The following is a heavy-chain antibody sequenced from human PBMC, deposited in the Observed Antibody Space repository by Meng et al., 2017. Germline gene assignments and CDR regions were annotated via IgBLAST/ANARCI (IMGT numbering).Heavy chain of an antibody. CDR3: ASNDGTGDRTGGDY. V-gene: IGHV1-69*01. D-gene: IGHD7-27*01. Sequence: GNRGWCGAGGKRPGPWVKSSCKASGGTFSRYAISWVRQAPGQGLEWMGGIIPIFGTANYAQKFQGRVTITADESTSTAYMELSSLRSEDTAVYYCASNDGTGDRTGGDYWGQGTLVTVSS. J-gene: IGHJ4*02. CDR2: IIPIFGTA. CDR1: GGTFSRYA.